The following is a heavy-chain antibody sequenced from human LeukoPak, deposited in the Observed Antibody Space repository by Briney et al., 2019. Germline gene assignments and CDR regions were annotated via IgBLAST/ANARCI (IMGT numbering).Heavy chain of an antibody. CDR1: GGTFSSYA. J-gene: IGHJ5*02. CDR2: INPSGGST. CDR3: ASLFNDYVWGSYRYGATPFDP. V-gene: IGHV1-46*01. D-gene: IGHD3-16*02. Sequence: ASVKVSCKASGGTFSSYAISWVRQAPGQGLEWMGIINPSGGSTSYAQKFQGRVTMTRDTSISTAYMELSRLRSDDTAVYYCASLFNDYVWGSYRYGATPFDPWGQGTLVTVSS.